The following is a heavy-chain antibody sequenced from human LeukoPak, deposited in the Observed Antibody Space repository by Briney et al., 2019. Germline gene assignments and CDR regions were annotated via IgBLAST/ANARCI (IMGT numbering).Heavy chain of an antibody. CDR1: GFTFNSYA. CDR3: ARDSRTSDAFDI. V-gene: IGHV3-23*01. J-gene: IGHJ3*02. Sequence: PGGSLRLSCAASGFTFNSYAMSWVRQAPGKGLEWVSSISGSGDTHYADSVEGRFTISRDNSKNTLFLQMSSLRGEDTAVYYCARDSRTSDAFDIWGQGTMVTVSS. CDR2: ISGSGDT.